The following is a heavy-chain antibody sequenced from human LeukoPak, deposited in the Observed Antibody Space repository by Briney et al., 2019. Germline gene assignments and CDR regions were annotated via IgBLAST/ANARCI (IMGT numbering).Heavy chain of an antibody. D-gene: IGHD1-26*01. CDR1: GYTFSGYY. Sequence: ASVKVSCKASGYTFSGYYIHWVRQAPGQGLEWMGWINPNSGGTNYAQKFQGRVTMTRDTSISTAYMELNRLTSDDSALYYCARDKEWEQLSAFDYWGQGTLVTVSS. V-gene: IGHV1-2*02. CDR3: ARDKEWEQLSAFDY. J-gene: IGHJ4*02. CDR2: INPNSGGT.